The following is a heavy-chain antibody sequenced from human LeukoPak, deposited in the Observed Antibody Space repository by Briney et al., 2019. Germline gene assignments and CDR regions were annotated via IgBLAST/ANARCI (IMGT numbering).Heavy chain of an antibody. D-gene: IGHD4-17*01. V-gene: IGHV3-30-3*01. Sequence: PGGSLRLSCTASEFTFRSHIMHWVRQAPGKGLEWVAVISYDGTNKYYADSVKGRFTISRDNSKNTLYLQMNSLRPEDTAVYYCARDRTGDSVCDRWGQGTLVTVSS. J-gene: IGHJ5*02. CDR3: ARDRTGDSVCDR. CDR2: ISYDGTNK. CDR1: EFTFRSHI.